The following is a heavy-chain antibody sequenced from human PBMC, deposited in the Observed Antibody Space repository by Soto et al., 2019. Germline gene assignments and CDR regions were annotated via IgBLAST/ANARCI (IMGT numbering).Heavy chain of an antibody. J-gene: IGHJ4*02. CDR1: GFTFSSYW. V-gene: IGHV3-7*03. D-gene: IGHD5-18*01. Sequence: EVQLGESGGGLVQPGGSLRLSCAASGFTFSSYWMSWVRQAPGKGLEWVANIKQHGTGKYYVDSVKGRFTISRDNAKNSLYLQKNSLRAEDTAVYYCARELINTGIQLWSGEYGYWGQGTLVTVSS. CDR3: ARELINTGIQLWSGEYGY. CDR2: IKQHGTGK.